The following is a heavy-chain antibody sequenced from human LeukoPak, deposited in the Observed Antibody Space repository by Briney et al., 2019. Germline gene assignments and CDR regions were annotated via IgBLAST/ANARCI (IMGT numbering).Heavy chain of an antibody. J-gene: IGHJ4*02. Sequence: ASVKVSCKASGYTFTRYFMHWIRHAPGQGLEWVGVINLRDDSTGYAQKLQGRVTMTRDTSTSTVYMELSSLRSEDTAVYYCTRVAGDAFDSWGQGTPVTVSS. D-gene: IGHD1-26*01. CDR1: GYTFTRYF. CDR3: TRVAGDAFDS. CDR2: INLRDDST. V-gene: IGHV1-46*04.